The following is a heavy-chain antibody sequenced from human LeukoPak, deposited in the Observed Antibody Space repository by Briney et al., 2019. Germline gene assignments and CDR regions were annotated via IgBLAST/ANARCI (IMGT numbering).Heavy chain of an antibody. CDR2: ISYDGSNK. CDR3: AKDLSRDGYNPPFDY. D-gene: IGHD5-24*01. Sequence: PGGSLRLSWAASGVTFRSYCMRWARQAPGKGLEWVAVISYDGSNKYYADSVKGRFTISRDNSKNTLYLQMNSLRAEDTAVYYCAKDLSRDGYNPPFDYWGQGTLVTVSS. J-gene: IGHJ4*02. V-gene: IGHV3-30*18. CDR1: GVTFRSYC.